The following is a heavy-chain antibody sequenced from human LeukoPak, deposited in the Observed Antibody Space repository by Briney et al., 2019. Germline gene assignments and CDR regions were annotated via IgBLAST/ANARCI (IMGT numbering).Heavy chain of an antibody. J-gene: IGHJ4*02. CDR1: GFTFSSYW. V-gene: IGHV3-7*03. Sequence: GGSLRLSCAASGFTFSSYWMGWVRQAPEKGLEWVANINQGGSEKYYVDSVRGRFTISRDNSKNTLYLQMNSLRAEDTAVYYCATGLYDSSGYAYYFDYWGQGTLVTVSS. CDR2: INQGGSEK. CDR3: ATGLYDSSGYAYYFDY. D-gene: IGHD3-22*01.